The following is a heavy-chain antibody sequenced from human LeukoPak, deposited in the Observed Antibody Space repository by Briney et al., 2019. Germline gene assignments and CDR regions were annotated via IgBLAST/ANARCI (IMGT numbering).Heavy chain of an antibody. CDR3: ARDEWGDAFDI. D-gene: IGHD1-26*01. V-gene: IGHV3-21*04. CDR1: GFTFSSYS. Sequence: GGSLRLSCAASGFTFSSYSMNWVRQAPGKGLEWVSSISSSSSYIHSADSVRGRFTISRNNAKNSLFLQMNSLRAEDTAVYYCARDEWGDAFDIWGQGTMVTVFS. CDR2: ISSSSSYI. J-gene: IGHJ3*02.